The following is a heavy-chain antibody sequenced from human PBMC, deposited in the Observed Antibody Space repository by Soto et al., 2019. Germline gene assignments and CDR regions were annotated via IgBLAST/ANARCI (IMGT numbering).Heavy chain of an antibody. D-gene: IGHD2-8*01. CDR1: GYTFTSYA. J-gene: IGHJ6*02. V-gene: IGHV1-3*05. Sequence: QVQLVQSGAEEKKPGASVKVSCKASGYTFTSYAMHWVRQAPGQRLEWMGWINAGNGNTKYSQKFQGRVTITRDTSASTAYMELSSLRSEDTAVYYCARSLGYCTNGVCPMDVWGQGTTVTVSS. CDR3: ARSLGYCTNGVCPMDV. CDR2: INAGNGNT.